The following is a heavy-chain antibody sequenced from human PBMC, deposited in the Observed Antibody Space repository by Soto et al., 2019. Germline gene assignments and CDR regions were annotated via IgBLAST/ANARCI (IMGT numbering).Heavy chain of an antibody. CDR3: VRHPFQARGVISHFAP. CDR1: GYSFTSYW. Sequence: PGESLKISCKGSGYSFTSYWISWVRQMPGKGLEWMGRIDPSDSYTNYSPSFQGHVTISADKSISTAYLQWSSLKASDTAMYYCVRHPFQARGVISHFAPWGQGTLVTVSS. D-gene: IGHD3-10*01. V-gene: IGHV5-10-1*01. CDR2: IDPSDSYT. J-gene: IGHJ5*02.